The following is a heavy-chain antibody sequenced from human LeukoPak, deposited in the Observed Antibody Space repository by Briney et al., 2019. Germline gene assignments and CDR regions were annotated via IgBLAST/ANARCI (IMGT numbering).Heavy chain of an antibody. V-gene: IGHV3-7*03. Sequence: GGSLRLSCEASTFTFSSYSMNWVSQAPGKGLEWVANIKQDGSEKVYVDSVKGRFAISRDNAKNSLFLQMDALRAEDTAVYYCARDPYSSTWSYGMDVWGQGTTISVSS. D-gene: IGHD6-6*01. CDR1: TFTFSSYS. J-gene: IGHJ6*02. CDR3: ARDPYSSTWSYGMDV. CDR2: IKQDGSEK.